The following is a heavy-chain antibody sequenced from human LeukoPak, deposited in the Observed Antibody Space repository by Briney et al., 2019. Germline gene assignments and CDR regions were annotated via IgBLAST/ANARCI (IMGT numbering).Heavy chain of an antibody. D-gene: IGHD4-17*01. CDR2: IYSGGST. V-gene: IGHV3-66*01. CDR3: ASCPEHYGVFRRNYFDY. Sequence: GGSLRLSCAASGFVVSSNYMSWVRQAPGKGLEWVSVIYSGGSTYYADSVKGRFTISRDNSKNTLYLQMNSLRAEDTAVYYCASCPEHYGVFRRNYFDYWGQGTLVTVSS. CDR1: GFVVSSNY. J-gene: IGHJ4*02.